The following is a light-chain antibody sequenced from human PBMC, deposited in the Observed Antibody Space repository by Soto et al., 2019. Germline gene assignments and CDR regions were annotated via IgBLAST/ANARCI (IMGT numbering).Light chain of an antibody. V-gene: IGKV3-20*01. J-gene: IGKJ1*01. Sequence: ETVLTQSPGTLSLSPGERATLSCRASQSVSSNYLAWYQQKPGQAPRLLIYGASTRATGIPDRFSGSGSGTDVTLAISRLETEDFAVYYCQQFGRSPPSWTFGQGTKVEIK. CDR3: QQFGRSPPSWT. CDR1: QSVSSNY. CDR2: GAS.